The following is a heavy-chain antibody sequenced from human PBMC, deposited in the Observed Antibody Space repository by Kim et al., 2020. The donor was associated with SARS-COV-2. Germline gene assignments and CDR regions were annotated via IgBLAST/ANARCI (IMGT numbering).Heavy chain of an antibody. J-gene: IGHJ5*02. V-gene: IGHV3-48*02. CDR3: AREMEGYYYGSSNWFDP. Sequence: GGSLRLSCAASGFTFSSYSMNWVRQAPGKGLEWVSYISSSSSTIYYADSVKGRFTISRDNAKNSLYLQMNSLRDEDTAVYYCAREMEGYYYGSSNWFDPWGQGTLVTVSS. CDR2: ISSSSSTI. CDR1: GFTFSSYS. D-gene: IGHD3-10*01.